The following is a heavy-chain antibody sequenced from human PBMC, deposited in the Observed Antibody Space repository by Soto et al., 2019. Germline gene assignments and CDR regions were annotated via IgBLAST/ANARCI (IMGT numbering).Heavy chain of an antibody. CDR3: ASPRSPGGDSLKY. CDR1: GFTFSTYA. Sequence: PGGSLRLSCAASGFTFSTYAIHWVRQAPGKGLDWVAIISFDGSNKYYADSVKGRFTISRDNSKNMLYLQMNSLRAEDTAVFYCASPRSPGGDSLKYWGRGTLVTVSS. J-gene: IGHJ1*01. CDR2: ISFDGSNK. V-gene: IGHV3-30-3*01. D-gene: IGHD2-21*01.